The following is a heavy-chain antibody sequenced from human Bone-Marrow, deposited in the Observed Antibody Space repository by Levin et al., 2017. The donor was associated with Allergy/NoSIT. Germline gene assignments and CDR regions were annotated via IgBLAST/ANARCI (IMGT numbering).Heavy chain of an antibody. V-gene: IGHV3-23*01. D-gene: IGHD6-19*01. CDR1: GFAFSSHA. CDR3: AKQWLVGR. Sequence: GESLKISCAASGFAFSSHAMNWVRQAPGKGLEWVSSINEDGVTTHYADSVKGRFTISRDNSKSTLFLQMNSLRGEDTALYFCAKQWLVGRWGQGTLVTVSS. CDR2: INEDGVTT. J-gene: IGHJ4*02.